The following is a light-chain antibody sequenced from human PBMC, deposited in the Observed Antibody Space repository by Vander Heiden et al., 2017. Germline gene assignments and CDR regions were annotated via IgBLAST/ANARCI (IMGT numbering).Light chain of an antibody. CDR1: QSVSSS. CDR2: DAS. V-gene: IGKV3-11*01. J-gene: IGKJ4*01. Sequence: DIVLTQSPATLSLSPGERATLSCRASQSVSSSLAWYQQNPGQATRLLIYDASNRATGIPARFSGSGSGTDCTLTSSSLEPEDFAVYYCQQRSNWPLLTFGGGTKVEIK. CDR3: QQRSNWPLLT.